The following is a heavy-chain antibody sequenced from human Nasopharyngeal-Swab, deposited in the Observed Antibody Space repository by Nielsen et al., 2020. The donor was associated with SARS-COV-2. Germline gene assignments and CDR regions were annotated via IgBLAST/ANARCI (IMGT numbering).Heavy chain of an antibody. CDR3: AKSLYGDYVDGFDI. V-gene: IGHV3-30*18. CDR2: ISYDENNK. D-gene: IGHD4-17*01. J-gene: IGHJ3*02. CDR1: GFTFSNCA. Sequence: LSLTCAASGFTFSNCAMHWVRQAPGKGLEWVAVISYDENNKYYADSVKGRFTISRDSSRKTLYLQMNSLRAEDTAVYYCAKSLYGDYVDGFDIWGQGTMVTVSS.